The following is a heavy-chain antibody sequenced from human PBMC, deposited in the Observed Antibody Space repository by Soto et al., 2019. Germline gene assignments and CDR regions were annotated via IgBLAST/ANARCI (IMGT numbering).Heavy chain of an antibody. V-gene: IGHV4-34*01. J-gene: IGHJ5*02. Sequence: SETLSLTCAVYGGSFSGYYWSWIRQPPGKGLEWIGEINHSGSTNYNPSLKSRVTISVDTSKNQFSLKLSSVTAADTAVYYCARAKRTPLWFGESLFDPWGQGTLVTVSS. CDR3: ARAKRTPLWFGESLFDP. D-gene: IGHD3-10*01. CDR1: GGSFSGYY. CDR2: INHSGST.